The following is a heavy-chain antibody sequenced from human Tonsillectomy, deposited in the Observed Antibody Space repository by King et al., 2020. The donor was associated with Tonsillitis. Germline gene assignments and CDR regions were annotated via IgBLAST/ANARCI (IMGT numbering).Heavy chain of an antibody. D-gene: IGHD5-24*01. J-gene: IGHJ4*02. CDR3: ARDRGRLLQSHFEY. Sequence: VQLVESGGGVVQPGRSLRLSCAASGFTFSSYAMNWVRQAPGKGLEWVAVISYGGTNKYYAYSVKGRFTISRDNSKNTLFLQMNSLRVEDTAVYYCARDRGRLLQSHFEYWGQGPLVTVSS. CDR2: ISYGGTNK. CDR1: GFTFSSYA. V-gene: IGHV3-30-3*01.